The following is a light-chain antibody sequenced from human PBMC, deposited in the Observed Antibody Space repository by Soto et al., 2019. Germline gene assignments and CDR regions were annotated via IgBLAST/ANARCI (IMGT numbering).Light chain of an antibody. Sequence: QTVVTQEPSLSVSPGGTVTLTCASSTGALTSDNSPNWFQQKPGQAPRSLIYGTTNKHSWTPARFSGSLLGDKAALTLSGVQPEDEADYYCLLYYGGAHVFGTGTKLTVL. CDR2: GTT. CDR1: TGALTSDNS. V-gene: IGLV7-43*01. CDR3: LLYYGGAHV. J-gene: IGLJ1*01.